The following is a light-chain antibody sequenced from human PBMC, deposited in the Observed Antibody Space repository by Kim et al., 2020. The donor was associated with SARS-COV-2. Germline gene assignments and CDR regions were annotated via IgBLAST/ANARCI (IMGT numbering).Light chain of an antibody. J-gene: IGLJ2*01. Sequence: QLVLTQSPSASASLGASVKLTCTLSSGHYTYAIAWHQLQPEKGPRFLMKINSDGSHNKGDGIPDRFSGSTSGADRSLTISSLQSEDEADYYCQTWGSGIRVFGGGTQLTVL. V-gene: IGLV4-69*01. CDR2: INSDGSH. CDR1: SGHYTYA. CDR3: QTWGSGIRV.